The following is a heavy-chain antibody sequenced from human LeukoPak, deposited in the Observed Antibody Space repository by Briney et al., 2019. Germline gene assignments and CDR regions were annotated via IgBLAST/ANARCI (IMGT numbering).Heavy chain of an antibody. D-gene: IGHD6-19*01. Sequence: GGSLRLSCAASGFTFSSYAMTWVRQAPGQGLEWVSTISGSGGSTYYADSVKGRFTISRDNSKNTLYLQMNSLRAEDTAVYYCVTGLEGNWGRGTLVTVSS. CDR3: VTGLEGN. CDR1: GFTFSSYA. CDR2: ISGSGGST. J-gene: IGHJ4*02. V-gene: IGHV3-23*01.